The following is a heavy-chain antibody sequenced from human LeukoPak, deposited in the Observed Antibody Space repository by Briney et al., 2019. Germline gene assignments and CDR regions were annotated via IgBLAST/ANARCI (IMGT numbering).Heavy chain of an antibody. V-gene: IGHV4-34*01. D-gene: IGHD6-13*01. CDR2: INHSGST. J-gene: IGHJ5*02. Sequence: KSSETLSLTCAVYGGSFSGYYWSWIRQPPGKGLEWIGEINHSGSTNYNPSLKSRVTISVDTSKNQFALKLSSVSAADTDVYYCARAVTSISCWYKWVNWFDPWGEGTLVTVSS. CDR1: GGSFSGYY. CDR3: ARAVTSISCWYKWVNWFDP.